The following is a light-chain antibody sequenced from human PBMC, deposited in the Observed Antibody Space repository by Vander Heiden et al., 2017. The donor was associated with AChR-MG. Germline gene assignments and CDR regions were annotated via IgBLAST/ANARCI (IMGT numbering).Light chain of an antibody. CDR2: DVN. CDR3: CSYAGGSTI. CDR1: NSDVGNYDL. Sequence: QSALTQPASVSGSPGQSTTISCTGTNSDVGNYDLFSWYQQPPGKAPKLIIYDVNKRPSGISIRFSGSKSGNTASLTISGLQAEDEADYYCCSYAGGSTIFGGGTKLSGL. J-gene: IGLJ2*01. V-gene: IGLV2-23*02.